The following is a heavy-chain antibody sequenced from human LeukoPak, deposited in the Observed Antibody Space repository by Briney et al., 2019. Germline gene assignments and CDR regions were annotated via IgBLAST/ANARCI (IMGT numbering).Heavy chain of an antibody. CDR2: ISYDGSNT. V-gene: IGHV3-30*18. CDR3: AKPYYYGSRSYMDY. D-gene: IGHD3-10*01. CDR1: GFTFSSYV. J-gene: IGHJ4*02. Sequence: GGSLRLSCAASGFTFSSYVMHWVRQAPGKGLEWVAVISYDGSNTYYADSVKGRFTISRDNSKNMLYLQMNSLRAEDTAVYYCAKPYYYGSRSYMDYWGQGTLVTVSS.